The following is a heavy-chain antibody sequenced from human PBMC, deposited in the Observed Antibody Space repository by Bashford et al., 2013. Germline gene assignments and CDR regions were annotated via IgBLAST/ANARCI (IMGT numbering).Heavy chain of an antibody. J-gene: IGHJ4*02. Sequence: VRQAPGKGLEWVSYISSSSTTIYYADSVKGRFTISRDNAKNSLYLQMNSLRDEDTAVYYCTTSDFYFFHSCSFDYWGQGTLVTVSS. D-gene: IGHD2-21*01. CDR3: TTSDFYFFHSCSFDY. V-gene: IGHV3-48*02. CDR2: ISSSSTTI.